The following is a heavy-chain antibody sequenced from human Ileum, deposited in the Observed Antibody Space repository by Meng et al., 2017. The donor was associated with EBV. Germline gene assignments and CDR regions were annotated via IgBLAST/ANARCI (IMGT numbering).Heavy chain of an antibody. V-gene: IGHV4-59*08. Sequence: QAQLQEAGPGLVKPSETLSLPCTVSGGSISSYYWSWIRQPPGKGLEWIGYIYYSGSTNYNPSLKSRVTISVDTSKNQFSLNLSSVTAADTAVYYCARGGWSLDYWGQGTLVTVSS. CDR1: GGSISSYY. CDR2: IYYSGST. CDR3: ARGGWSLDY. D-gene: IGHD2-15*01. J-gene: IGHJ4*02.